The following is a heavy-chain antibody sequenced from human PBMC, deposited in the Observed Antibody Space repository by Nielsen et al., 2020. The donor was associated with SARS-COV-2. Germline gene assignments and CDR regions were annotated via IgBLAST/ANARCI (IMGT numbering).Heavy chain of an antibody. Sequence: GESLKISCAASGFTFENYGMSWVRQAPGKGLEWVSGINWNGGSTAYADSVKGRFTISRDNAKNSLYLQMNSLRAEDTALYYCARFVRGAPYYYYGMDVWGQGTTVTVSS. CDR1: GFTFENYG. J-gene: IGHJ6*02. V-gene: IGHV3-20*04. CDR3: ARFVRGAPYYYYGMDV. D-gene: IGHD3-10*01. CDR2: INWNGGST.